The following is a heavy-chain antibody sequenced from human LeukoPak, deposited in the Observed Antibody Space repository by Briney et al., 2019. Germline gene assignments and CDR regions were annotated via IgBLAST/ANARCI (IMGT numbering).Heavy chain of an antibody. Sequence: SQTLSLTCTVSGGSISSGGYYWSWIRQHPGKGLEWIGYIYHSGSTYYNPSLKSRVTISVDKSKNQFSLKLSSVTAADTAVYYCAREYYYGSAERWFDPWGQGTLVTVSS. CDR3: AREYYYGSAERWFDP. CDR1: GGSISSGGYY. CDR2: IYHSGST. D-gene: IGHD3-10*01. V-gene: IGHV4-31*03. J-gene: IGHJ5*02.